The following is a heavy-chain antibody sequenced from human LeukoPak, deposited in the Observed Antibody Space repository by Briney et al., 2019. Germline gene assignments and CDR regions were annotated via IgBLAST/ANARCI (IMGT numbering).Heavy chain of an antibody. CDR1: GFIFSPYW. D-gene: IGHD2-8*02. J-gene: IGHJ2*01. V-gene: IGHV3-7*01. Sequence: PGGSPRLSCAASGFIFSPYWVTWVRQAPGMGLEWVANMKEDGGEKFYVDSVRGRFTISRDNAKNSVYLQMNSLRVEDTGVYYCARVRTEWYIDLWGRGTLVTVST. CDR2: MKEDGGEK. CDR3: ARVRTEWYIDL.